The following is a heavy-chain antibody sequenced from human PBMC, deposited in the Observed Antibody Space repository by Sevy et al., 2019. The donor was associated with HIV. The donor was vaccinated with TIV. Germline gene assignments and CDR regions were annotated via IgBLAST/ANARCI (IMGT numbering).Heavy chain of an antibody. CDR3: AVHMVRGLIITPLDY. V-gene: IGHV3-23*01. CDR1: GFTFGSYA. D-gene: IGHD3-10*01. CDR2: IGGSGGST. J-gene: IGHJ4*02. Sequence: GGSLRLSCAASGFTFGSYAMSWVRLGPGEGLEWVSTIGGSGGSTDYADSVKGRFTISRDNSKNELYLQMSSLRAEDTAVYYCAVHMVRGLIITPLDYWGQGTLVTVSS.